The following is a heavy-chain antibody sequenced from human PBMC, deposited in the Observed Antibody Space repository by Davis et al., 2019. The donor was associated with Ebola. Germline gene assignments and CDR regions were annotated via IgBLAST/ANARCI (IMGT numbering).Heavy chain of an antibody. CDR2: IYHSGST. CDR3: ARRFLEWLLIEEDAFDI. D-gene: IGHD3-3*01. CDR1: GYSISSGYY. V-gene: IGHV4-38-2*02. Sequence: PGGSLRLSCTVSGYSISSGYYWGWIRQPPGKGLEWIGSIYHSGSTYYNPSLKSRVTISVDTSKNQFSLKLSSVTAADTAVYYCARRFLEWLLIEEDAFDIWGQGTMVTVSS. J-gene: IGHJ3*02.